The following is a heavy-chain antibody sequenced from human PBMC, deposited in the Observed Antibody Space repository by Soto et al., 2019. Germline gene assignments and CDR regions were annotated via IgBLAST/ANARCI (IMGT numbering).Heavy chain of an antibody. CDR2: ISGSGGST. CDR1: GFTFSSYA. J-gene: IGHJ4*02. CDR3: AKVGSRYCSGGSCFPFDY. Sequence: EVQLLESGGGLVQPGGSLRLSCAASGFTFSSYAMSWVRQAPGKGLEWVSAISGSGGSTYYADSVKGRFTISRDNSKNTLYLQMNSLRAEDTAVYYCAKVGSRYCSGGSCFPFDYWGQGTLVTVSS. D-gene: IGHD2-15*01. V-gene: IGHV3-23*01.